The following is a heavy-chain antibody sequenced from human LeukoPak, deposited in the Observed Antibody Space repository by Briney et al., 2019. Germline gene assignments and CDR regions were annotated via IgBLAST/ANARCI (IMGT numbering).Heavy chain of an antibody. Sequence: SETLSLTCTVSGGSISSSSYYWGWIRQPPGKGLEWIGSIYYSGSTYYNPSLKSRVTISVDTSKNQFSLKLSSVTAADTAVYYCARWAAAGPWRYYFDYWGQGTLVTVSS. J-gene: IGHJ4*02. D-gene: IGHD6-13*01. CDR2: IYYSGST. V-gene: IGHV4-39*07. CDR1: GGSISSSSYY. CDR3: ARWAAAGPWRYYFDY.